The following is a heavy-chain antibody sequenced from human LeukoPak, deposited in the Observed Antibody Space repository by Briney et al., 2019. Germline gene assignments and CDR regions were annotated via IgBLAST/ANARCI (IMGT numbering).Heavy chain of an antibody. CDR1: GFTFDDYA. J-gene: IGHJ5*02. CDR3: AKGGYQLLYDWFDP. V-gene: IGHV3-9*01. Sequence: GGSLRLSCAASGFTFDDYAMHWVRQAPGKGLERVSGISWNSGSIGYADSVKGRFTISRDNAKNSLYLQMNSLRAEDTALYYCAKGGYQLLYDWFDPWGQGTLVTVSS. D-gene: IGHD2-2*02. CDR2: ISWNSGSI.